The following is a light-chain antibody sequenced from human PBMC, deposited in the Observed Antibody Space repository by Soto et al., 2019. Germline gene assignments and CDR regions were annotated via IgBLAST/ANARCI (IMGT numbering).Light chain of an antibody. J-gene: IGKJ2*01. CDR1: QSVNDNY. Sequence: EIVLTQSPGTLSLSPGERAPLSCRASQSVNDNYVAWFQQHPGQTPRLLIYRSSAWATGIPDRFSDSGSGTDFTITIRRLEPGDFEMYYCQRYGSCLNAFDQGNRLEI. V-gene: IGKV3-20*01. CDR2: RSS. CDR3: QRYGSCLNA.